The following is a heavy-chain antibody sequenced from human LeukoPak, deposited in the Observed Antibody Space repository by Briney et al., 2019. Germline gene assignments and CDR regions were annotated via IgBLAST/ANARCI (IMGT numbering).Heavy chain of an antibody. CDR2: ISADGGST. CDR3: AKESGKFDY. CDR1: GLNLDDSA. V-gene: IGHV3-43*02. Sequence: GSLRLSCVASGLNLDDSAMHWVRQAPGKGLEWVSLISADGGSTFSADSVKGRFSISRDNSKNSLYLQMNSLRSEDTAMYYCAKESGKFDYWGQGTLVAVSS. J-gene: IGHJ4*02.